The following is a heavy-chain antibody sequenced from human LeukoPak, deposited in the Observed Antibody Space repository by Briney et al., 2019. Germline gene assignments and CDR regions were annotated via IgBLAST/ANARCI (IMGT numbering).Heavy chain of an antibody. CDR3: ARSGCSSTSCCLKY. Sequence: SETLSLTCTVSGYSISSGYYWGWIRQPPGKGLEWIGSIYHSGSTYYNPSLKSRVTISVDTSKNQFSLKLSSVTAADTAVYYCARSGCSSTSCCLKYWGQGTLATVSS. CDR2: IYHSGST. D-gene: IGHD2-2*01. V-gene: IGHV4-38-2*02. CDR1: GYSISSGYY. J-gene: IGHJ4*02.